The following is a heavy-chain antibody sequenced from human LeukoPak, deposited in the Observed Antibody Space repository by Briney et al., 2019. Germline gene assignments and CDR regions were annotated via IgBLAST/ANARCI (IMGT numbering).Heavy chain of an antibody. Sequence: SETLSLTCTVSGGSISSYYWSWIRQPPGKGLEWIGEINHSGSTNYNPSLKSRVTISVDTSKNQFSLKLSSVTAADTAVYYCARKQWLVHAFDIWGQGTMVTVSS. CDR2: INHSGST. V-gene: IGHV4-34*01. CDR3: ARKQWLVHAFDI. D-gene: IGHD6-19*01. CDR1: GGSISSYY. J-gene: IGHJ3*02.